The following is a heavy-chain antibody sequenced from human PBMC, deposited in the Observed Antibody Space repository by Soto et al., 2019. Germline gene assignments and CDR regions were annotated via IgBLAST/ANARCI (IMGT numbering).Heavy chain of an antibody. Sequence: PGGSLRLSCEGSGFTFSNCAMSWVRQAPGKGLEWVSGISGTGRTTFYADSVKDRFTISRDNPKNTAYLEMTSLRAEDTAVYYCAKGNTSGWYFFDYWGQGTLVTVS. D-gene: IGHD6-19*01. J-gene: IGHJ4*02. CDR1: GFTFSNCA. V-gene: IGHV3-23*01. CDR2: ISGTGRTT. CDR3: AKGNTSGWYFFDY.